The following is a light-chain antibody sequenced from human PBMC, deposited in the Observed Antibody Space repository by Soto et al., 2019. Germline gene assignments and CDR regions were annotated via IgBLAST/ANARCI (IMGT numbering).Light chain of an antibody. J-gene: IGKJ3*01. CDR2: GAS. CDR1: QSVSSNY. V-gene: IGKV3-20*01. Sequence: EIVLTQSPGTLSLSPGERATLSCRASQSVSSNYLAWYQQKPGQAPRLLIYGASRRATGIPDRFSGSASGTDFTLTISRLEPEDFAVYYCQQYGSSPFTFGPGTKVDIK. CDR3: QQYGSSPFT.